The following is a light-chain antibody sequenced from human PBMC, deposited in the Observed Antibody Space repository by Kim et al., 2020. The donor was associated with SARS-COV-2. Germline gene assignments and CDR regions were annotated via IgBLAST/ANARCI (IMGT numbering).Light chain of an antibody. CDR2: EVS. J-gene: IGLJ1*01. CDR1: ISDVGGYNY. Sequence: SALTQPPSASGSPGQLVTISCTGTISDVGGYNYVSWYQQHPGKAPKLMIYEVSKRPSGVPDRFSGSKSGNTASLTVSGLQAEDEADYYCSSYAGSDNYVFGTGTQLTVL. V-gene: IGLV2-8*01. CDR3: SSYAGSDNYV.